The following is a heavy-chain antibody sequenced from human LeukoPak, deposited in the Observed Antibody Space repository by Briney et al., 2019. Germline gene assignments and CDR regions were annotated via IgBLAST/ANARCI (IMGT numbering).Heavy chain of an antibody. V-gene: IGHV3-23*01. J-gene: IGHJ3*02. CDR1: GFTFSSYA. CDR3: ARNYYDSSGYYPDAFDI. CDR2: ISGSGGST. Sequence: GGSLRLSCAASGFTFSSYAMSWVRQAPGKGLEWVSAISGSGGSTYYADSVKGRFTISRDNAKNSLYLQMNSLRAEDTAVYYCARNYYDSSGYYPDAFDIWGQGTMVTVSS. D-gene: IGHD3-22*01.